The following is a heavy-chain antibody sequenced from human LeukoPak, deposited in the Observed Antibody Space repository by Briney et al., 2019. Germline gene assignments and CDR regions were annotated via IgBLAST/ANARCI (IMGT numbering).Heavy chain of an antibody. CDR1: GYSISSGYY. D-gene: IGHD3-22*01. V-gene: IGHV4-38-2*02. CDR3: ARDYRRGLHAFDI. Sequence: SETLSLTCTVSGYSISSGYYWGWIRQPPGKGLEWIGSIYHSGSTYYNPSLKSRVTISVDTSKNQFSLKLSSVTAADTAVYYRARDYRRGLHAFDIWGQGTMVTVSS. CDR2: IYHSGST. J-gene: IGHJ3*02.